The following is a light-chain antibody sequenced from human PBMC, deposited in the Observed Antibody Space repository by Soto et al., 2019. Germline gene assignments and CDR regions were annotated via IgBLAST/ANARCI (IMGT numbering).Light chain of an antibody. CDR3: QQANSFPRT. CDR2: SAS. V-gene: IGKV1-12*01. J-gene: IGKJ4*01. Sequence: DIQMTQSPPSVSASVGDRVTITCRASQGFSTWLAWYRRKPGRAPELLIYSASSLHSGVPSRFSGSGSGTDFTLTISSLQPEDFATYYCQQANSFPRTFGGGTEVEIK. CDR1: QGFSTW.